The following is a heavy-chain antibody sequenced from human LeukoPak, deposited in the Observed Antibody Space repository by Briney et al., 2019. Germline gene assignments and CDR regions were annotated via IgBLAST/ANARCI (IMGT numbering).Heavy chain of an antibody. CDR2: IYSSGST. D-gene: IGHD4-23*01. J-gene: IGHJ4*02. CDR1: GGSISSYY. CDR3: ARSYGGNSNFDY. V-gene: IGHV4-4*07. Sequence: SETLSLTCTVSGGSISSYYWTWIRQPAGKGLEWIGRIYSSGSTNYNPSLKSRVSMSLDTSKKQFSLKLTSVPAADTAVYYCARSYGGNSNFDYWGQGTLVSVSS.